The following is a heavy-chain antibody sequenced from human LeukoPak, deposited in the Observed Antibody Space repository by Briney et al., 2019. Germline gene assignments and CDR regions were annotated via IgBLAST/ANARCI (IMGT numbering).Heavy chain of an antibody. CDR2: IIPIFGTA. J-gene: IGHJ6*03. V-gene: IGHV1-69*01. Sequence: SSVKVSCKASGGTFSSYAISWVRQAPGQGLEWMGGIIPIFGTANYAQKFQGRVTITADESTSTAYMELSSLRSEDTAVYYCARGTVVPAAMGYYYYMDVWGKGTTVTVSS. CDR3: ARGTVVPAAMGYYYYMDV. D-gene: IGHD2-2*01. CDR1: GGTFSSYA.